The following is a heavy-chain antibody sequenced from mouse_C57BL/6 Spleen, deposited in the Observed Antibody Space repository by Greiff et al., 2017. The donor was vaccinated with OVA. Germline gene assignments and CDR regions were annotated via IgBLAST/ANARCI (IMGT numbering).Heavy chain of an antibody. CDR1: GYAFSSYW. Sequence: VNVVESGAELVKPGASVKISCKASGYAFSSYWMNWVKQRPGKGLEWIGQIYPGDGDTNYNGKFKGKATLTADKSSSTAYMQLSSLTSEDSAVYFCARDYGSRYAMDYWGQGTSVTVSS. J-gene: IGHJ4*01. V-gene: IGHV1-80*01. CDR3: ARDYGSRYAMDY. CDR2: IYPGDGDT. D-gene: IGHD1-1*01.